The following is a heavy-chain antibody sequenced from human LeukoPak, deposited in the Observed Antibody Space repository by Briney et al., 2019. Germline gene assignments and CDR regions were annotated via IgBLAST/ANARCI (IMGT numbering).Heavy chain of an antibody. Sequence: PSETLSLTCAVYGGSFSGYYWSWIRQPPGKGLEWIGEINHSGSTNYNPSLKSRDTISVDTSKNQFSLKLSSVTAADTAVYYCARDAHSSGSWFDPWGQGTLVTVSS. CDR3: ARDAHSSGSWFDP. D-gene: IGHD6-19*01. CDR2: INHSGST. CDR1: GGSFSGYY. V-gene: IGHV4-34*01. J-gene: IGHJ5*02.